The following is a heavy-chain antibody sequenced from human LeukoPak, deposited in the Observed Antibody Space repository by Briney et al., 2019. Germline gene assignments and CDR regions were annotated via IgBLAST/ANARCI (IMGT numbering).Heavy chain of an antibody. CDR1: GVTFSGHW. Sequence: PGGSLRLSCAASGVTFSGHWMNWVRQAPGKGLVYVSRINSDGTSTSYADSVNGRFTISRDNAKNTLYLLMNSLRAEYTAVYYSVTDSDSSLFIIWGQGTLVTVSS. D-gene: IGHD2-15*01. CDR2: INSDGTST. J-gene: IGHJ4*02. V-gene: IGHV3-74*01. CDR3: VTDSDSSLFII.